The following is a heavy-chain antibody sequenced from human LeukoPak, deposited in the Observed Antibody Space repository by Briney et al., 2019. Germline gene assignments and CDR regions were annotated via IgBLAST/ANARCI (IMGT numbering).Heavy chain of an antibody. J-gene: IGHJ5*02. Sequence: ASVKVSCKASGYTFTGYYIHWVRQAPGQGLEWMGRINPNSGGTNYAQKFQGRVTMTRDTSISTAYMELSRLRSDDTAVYYCARDRGRIVVVVAASSSWFDPWGQGTLVTVSS. CDR3: ARDRGRIVVVVAASSSWFDP. D-gene: IGHD2-15*01. CDR1: GYTFTGYY. V-gene: IGHV1-2*06. CDR2: INPNSGGT.